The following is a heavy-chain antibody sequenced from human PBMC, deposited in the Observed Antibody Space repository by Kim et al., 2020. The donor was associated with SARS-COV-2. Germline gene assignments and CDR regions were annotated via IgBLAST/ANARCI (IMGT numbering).Heavy chain of an antibody. J-gene: IGHJ4*02. CDR3: AKDPKRYSSSDY. Sequence: GGSLRLSCAASGFTFSSYAMSWVRQAPGKGLEWVSAISSSGGSTYYADSVKGRFTISRDNSKNTLYLQMNSLRAEDTAVYYCAKDPKRYSSSDYWGQGTLVTVSS. D-gene: IGHD6-6*01. CDR1: GFTFSSYA. V-gene: IGHV3-23*01. CDR2: ISSSGGST.